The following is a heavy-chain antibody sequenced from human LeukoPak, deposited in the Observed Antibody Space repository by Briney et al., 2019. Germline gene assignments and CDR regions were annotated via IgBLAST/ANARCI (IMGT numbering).Heavy chain of an antibody. CDR1: GGSISSSNYY. CDR3: ARHGSGYYPYYFDY. V-gene: IGHV4-39*01. CDR2: LYYSGST. D-gene: IGHD3-22*01. J-gene: IGHJ4*02. Sequence: SETLSLTCTVSGGSISSSNYYWGWLRQPPGKGLEWVGSLYYSGSTYYNPSLKSRVTISVDTSKNQFSLKLSSVTAADTAVYYCARHGSGYYPYYFDYWGQGTLVTVSS.